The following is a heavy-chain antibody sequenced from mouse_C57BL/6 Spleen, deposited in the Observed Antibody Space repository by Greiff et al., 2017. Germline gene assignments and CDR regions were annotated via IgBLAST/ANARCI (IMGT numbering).Heavy chain of an antibody. CDR1: GFNIKDYY. CDR2: IDPEDGDT. Sequence: VQLQQSGAELVRPGASVKLSCTASGFNIKDYYMHWVKQRPEQGLEWIGRIDPEDGDTEYAPKFQGKATMTADTSSNTAYLQLSSLTSEDTAVYYCTTDLLWSDGRTYAMDYWGQGTSVTVSS. CDR3: TTDLLWSDGRTYAMDY. J-gene: IGHJ4*01. V-gene: IGHV14-1*01. D-gene: IGHD2-1*01.